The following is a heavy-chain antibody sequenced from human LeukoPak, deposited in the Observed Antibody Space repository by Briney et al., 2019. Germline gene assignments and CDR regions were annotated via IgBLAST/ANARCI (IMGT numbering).Heavy chain of an antibody. CDR3: ARVPSSSPDY. CDR2: IKQDETEK. D-gene: IGHD6-13*01. CDR1: GFTFSNFW. Sequence: PGGSLRLSCTASGFTFSNFWMGWVRQAPGKGLEWVANIKQDETEKFYLGSVKGRFTISRDNAKNSLYLQMNSLRAEDTAVYYCARVPSSSPDYWGQGTLVTVSS. V-gene: IGHV3-7*01. J-gene: IGHJ4*02.